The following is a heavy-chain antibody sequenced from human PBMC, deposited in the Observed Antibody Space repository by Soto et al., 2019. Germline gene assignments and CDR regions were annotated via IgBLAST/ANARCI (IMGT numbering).Heavy chain of an antibody. V-gene: IGHV4-39*01. CDR3: ARGLRVATRMRYYYMDV. CDR1: GGSISSSSYY. D-gene: IGHD5-12*01. J-gene: IGHJ6*03. Sequence: PSETLSLTCTVSGGSISSSSYYWGWIRQPPGKGLEWIGSIYYSGSTYYNPSLKSRVTISVDTSKNQFSLKLSSVTAADTAVYYCARGLRVATRMRYYYMDVRGKGTTVTVSS. CDR2: IYYSGST.